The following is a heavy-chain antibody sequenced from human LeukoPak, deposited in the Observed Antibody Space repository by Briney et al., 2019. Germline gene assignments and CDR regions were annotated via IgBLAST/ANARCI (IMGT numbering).Heavy chain of an antibody. CDR1: GFTFSAYA. D-gene: IGHD6-13*01. V-gene: IGHV3-64*01. J-gene: IGHJ3*01. CDR3: ARASIAAAGPHDVYDL. Sequence: GGSLRLSCAASGFTFSAYAMHWVRQAPGKGLEYVSAISSNGGRTWYGNSVKGRFTISRDNSKSTLYLQMGSLRGADMAVYFCARASIAAAGPHDVYDLRGQGTVVTVSS. CDR2: ISSNGGRT.